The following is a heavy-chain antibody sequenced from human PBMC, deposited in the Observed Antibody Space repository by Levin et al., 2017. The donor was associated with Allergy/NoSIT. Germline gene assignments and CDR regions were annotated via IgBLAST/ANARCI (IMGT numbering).Heavy chain of an antibody. J-gene: IGHJ4*02. CDR3: AREAVAGTGGGH. Sequence: ASVKVSCKASGYTFTTYGISWVRQAPGQGLEWMGWISPYNGDTYYAQSLEDRVTMTADTSTSTVYMELRRLTSDDTALYYCAREAVAGTGGGHWGQGTLVTVSS. V-gene: IGHV1-18*01. CDR1: GYTFTTYG. D-gene: IGHD6-19*01. CDR2: ISPYNGDT.